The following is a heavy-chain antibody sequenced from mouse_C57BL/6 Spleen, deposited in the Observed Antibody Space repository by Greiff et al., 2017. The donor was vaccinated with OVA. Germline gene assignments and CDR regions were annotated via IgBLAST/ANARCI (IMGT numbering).Heavy chain of an antibody. CDR1: GYTFTSYW. D-gene: IGHD1-1*01. CDR2: IDPNSGGT. CDR3: ARPATVVATPTGEFDV. Sequence: QVQLKQPGAELVKPGASVKLSCKASGYTFTSYWMHWVKQRPGRGLEWIGRIDPNSGGTKYNEKFKSKATLTVDKPSSTAYMQLSSLTSEDSAVYYCARPATVVATPTGEFDVWGTGTTVTVSS. J-gene: IGHJ1*03. V-gene: IGHV1-72*01.